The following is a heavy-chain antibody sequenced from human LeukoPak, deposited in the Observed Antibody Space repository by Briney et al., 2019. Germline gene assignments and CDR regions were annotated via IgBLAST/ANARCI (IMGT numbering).Heavy chain of an antibody. CDR1: GFTFSSYA. CDR3: AKDEYYDFWSGYSHSFDY. D-gene: IGHD3-3*01. CDR2: ISYDGNKE. Sequence: TGGSLRLSCAASGFTFSSYAMHWVRQAPGKGLEWVAVISYDGNKEYYADSVKGRFTISRDNSKNTLYLQMNSLRAEDTAVYYCAKDEYYDFWSGYSHSFDYWGQGTLVTVSS. V-gene: IGHV3-30*04. J-gene: IGHJ4*02.